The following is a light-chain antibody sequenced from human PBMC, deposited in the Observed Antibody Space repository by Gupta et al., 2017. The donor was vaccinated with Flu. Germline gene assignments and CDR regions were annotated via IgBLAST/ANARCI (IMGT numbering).Light chain of an antibody. Sequence: DIQMTQSPSTLSASVGDRVTITCRASQSISSWLAWYQQKPGKAPKLLIYKASSLESGVPSRFSGSGSGTEFTLTISSLQPDDFATYYCQHENSSSNTFGQGTKLEIK. CDR2: KAS. CDR3: QHENSSSNT. CDR1: QSISSW. J-gene: IGKJ2*01. V-gene: IGKV1-5*03.